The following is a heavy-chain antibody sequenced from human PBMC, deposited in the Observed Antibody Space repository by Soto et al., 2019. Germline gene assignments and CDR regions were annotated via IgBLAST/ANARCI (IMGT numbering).Heavy chain of an antibody. CDR1: GYTFTSYG. CDR3: ARDGLSGGSSGYYYYYYGMDV. Sequence: ASVKVSCKASGYTFTSYGISWVRQAPGQGLEWMGWISAYNGNTNHAQKLQGRVTMTTDTSTSTAYMELRSLRSDDTAVYYCARDGLSGGSSGYYYYYYGMDVWGQGTTVTVSS. V-gene: IGHV1-18*01. CDR2: ISAYNGNT. D-gene: IGHD2-15*01. J-gene: IGHJ6*02.